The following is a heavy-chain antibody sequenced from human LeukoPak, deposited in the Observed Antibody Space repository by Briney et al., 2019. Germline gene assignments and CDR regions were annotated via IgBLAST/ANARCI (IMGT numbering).Heavy chain of an antibody. CDR2: FNTNTGNP. CDR1: GYTFTSYA. V-gene: IGHV7-4-1*02. CDR3: ARDADIVLMVYAPSPLDY. J-gene: IGHJ4*02. Sequence: ASVKLSCKASGYTFTSYAMNWVRQAPGQGLGWMGWFNTNTGNPTYAQGFTGRFVFSLDTSISTAYLQISSLKAEDTAVYYCARDADIVLMVYAPSPLDYWGQGTLVTVSS. D-gene: IGHD2-8*01.